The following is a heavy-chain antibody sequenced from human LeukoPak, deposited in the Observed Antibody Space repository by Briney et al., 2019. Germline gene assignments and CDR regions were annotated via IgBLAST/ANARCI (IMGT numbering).Heavy chain of an antibody. Sequence: ASVKVSCKASGYSFTGYYIHWVRQAPGQGLEWMGWINPNSGGTNYAQNFQGRVTMTRDTSITTAYMELSRLRSDDTAVYSCAREAYSGSYFGDWGQGTLVTVSS. CDR1: GYSFTGYY. J-gene: IGHJ4*02. CDR3: AREAYSGSYFGD. D-gene: IGHD1-26*01. V-gene: IGHV1-2*02. CDR2: INPNSGGT.